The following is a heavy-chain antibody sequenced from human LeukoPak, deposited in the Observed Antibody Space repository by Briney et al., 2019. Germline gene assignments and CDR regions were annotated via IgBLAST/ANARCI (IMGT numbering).Heavy chain of an antibody. CDR3: ATNTFSSSWRPFDY. D-gene: IGHD6-13*01. Sequence: SQTLSLTCTVSGGSISSGDYYWSWIRQPPGKGLEWIGYIYYRGSTNYNTSLKSRVTMSVDTSKNQFSLKLSSVTAADTAVYYCATNTFSSSWRPFDYWGQGTLVTVSS. CDR2: IYYRGST. V-gene: IGHV4-61*08. CDR1: GGSISSGDYY. J-gene: IGHJ4*02.